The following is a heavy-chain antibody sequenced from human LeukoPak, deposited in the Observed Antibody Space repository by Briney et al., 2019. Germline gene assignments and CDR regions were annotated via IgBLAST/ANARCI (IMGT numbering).Heavy chain of an antibody. Sequence: GSLRLSCAASGLTVSSNYMSWVRQPPGRGLEWIGEIYHSGSTNYNPSLKSRVTMSVDKSKNQFSLKLTSVTAADTAVYYCARGKSGSSHFDYWGQGTLVTVSS. CDR3: ARGKSGSSHFDY. J-gene: IGHJ4*02. D-gene: IGHD1-26*01. CDR1: GLTVSSNY. V-gene: IGHV4-4*02. CDR2: IYHSGST.